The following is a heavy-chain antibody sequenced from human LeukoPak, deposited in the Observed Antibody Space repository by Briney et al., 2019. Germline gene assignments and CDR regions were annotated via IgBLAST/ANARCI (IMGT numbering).Heavy chain of an antibody. D-gene: IGHD3-10*01. J-gene: IGHJ4*02. CDR3: AKANTHRGVALGY. V-gene: IGHV3-23*01. CDR1: GFTFSSYA. CDR2: ISGSGGST. Sequence: PGGSLRLSCAASGFTFSSYAMSWVRQAPGKGLEWVSAISGSGGSTYYADSVKGRFTISRDNSKNTLYLQMNSLSAEDTAVYYCAKANTHRGVALGYWGQGTLVTVSS.